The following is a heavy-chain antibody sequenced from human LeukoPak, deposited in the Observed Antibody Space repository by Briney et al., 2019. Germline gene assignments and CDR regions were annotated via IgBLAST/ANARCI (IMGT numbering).Heavy chain of an antibody. CDR1: GDSINSGGYS. J-gene: IGHJ2*01. Sequence: SQTLSLTCVVSGDSINSGGYSWNWIRQPPGKGLEWIGYIYHSGSTLYNPSLRSRVTMSVDRSKNQLSLKLSSVTAADTAVYYCARDRYSYGWYFDLWGRGTLVTVSS. V-gene: IGHV4-30-2*01. D-gene: IGHD5-18*01. CDR3: ARDRYSYGWYFDL. CDR2: IYHSGST.